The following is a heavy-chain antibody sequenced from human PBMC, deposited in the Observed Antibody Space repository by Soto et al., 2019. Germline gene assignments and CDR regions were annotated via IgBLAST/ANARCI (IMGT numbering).Heavy chain of an antibody. CDR1: GGTFSSYA. D-gene: IGHD1-26*01. J-gene: IGHJ3*02. CDR2: IIPIFGTA. CDR3: ARERWELPNDAFDI. V-gene: IGHV1-69*13. Sequence: SVKVSCKASGGTFSSYAISWVRQAPGQGLEWMGGIIPIFGTANYAQKFQGRVTITADESTSTAYMELSSLRSEDTAVYYCARERWELPNDAFDIWGQGTMVTVSS.